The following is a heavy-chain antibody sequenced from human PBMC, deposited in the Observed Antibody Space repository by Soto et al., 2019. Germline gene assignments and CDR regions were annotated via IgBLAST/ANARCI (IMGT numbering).Heavy chain of an antibody. CDR3: ARLGGYTYGRHFDY. CDR1: GYSFTRDW. J-gene: IGHJ4*02. CDR2: IYPGDSDT. V-gene: IGHV5-51*01. D-gene: IGHD5-12*01. Sequence: GESLKISCEAPGYSFTRDWIGWVRQMPGKGLEWMGIIYPGDSDTRYSPSFQGQVTISADKSISTAYLQWSSLKASDTAMYYCARLGGYTYGRHFDYWGQGTLVTVSS.